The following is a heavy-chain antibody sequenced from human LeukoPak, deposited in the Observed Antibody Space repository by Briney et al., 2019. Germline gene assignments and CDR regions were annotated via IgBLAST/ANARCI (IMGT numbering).Heavy chain of an antibody. D-gene: IGHD4-17*01. CDR1: GLTVSSNY. CDR2: IYSGVTT. J-gene: IGHJ4*02. V-gene: IGHV3-66*01. CDR3: ASKLTTGY. Sequence: GGSLRLSCVVSGLTVSSNYMSWVRQAPGKGLEWVSVIYSGVTTNYADSVKGRFLVYRDNSKNTLYLQMNSLRAEDTAVYYCASKLTTGYWGQGTLVTVSS.